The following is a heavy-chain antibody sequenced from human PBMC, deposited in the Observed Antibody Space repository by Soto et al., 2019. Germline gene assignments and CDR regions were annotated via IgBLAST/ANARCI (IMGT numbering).Heavy chain of an antibody. V-gene: IGHV3-21*01. D-gene: IGHD1-26*01. CDR3: ARDAGATLRGDSFDI. Sequence: EVQLVESGGGLVKPGGSLRLSCAASGFTFSSYSMNWVRQAPGKGLEWVSSISSSSSYIYYADSMKGRFTISIDNAKNSLYLQMNSLRAEDTAVYYCARDAGATLRGDSFDIWGQGTMVTVSS. J-gene: IGHJ3*02. CDR1: GFTFSSYS. CDR2: ISSSSSYI.